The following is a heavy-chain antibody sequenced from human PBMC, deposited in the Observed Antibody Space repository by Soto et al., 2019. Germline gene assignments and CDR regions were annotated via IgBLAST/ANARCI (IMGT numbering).Heavy chain of an antibody. J-gene: IGHJ6*02. V-gene: IGHV4-30-2*01. Sequence: PSETLSLTCVVSGGSVSSGGYSWNWIRQPPGKGLEWIGYMYQSGSTYYNPSLKSRVTVSVERSENQFSLKLSSVTAADTAVYYCARGAAANLGYYALDVWGQGTTVTAP. CDR2: MYQSGST. CDR1: GGSVSSGGYS. D-gene: IGHD6-25*01. CDR3: ARGAAANLGYYALDV.